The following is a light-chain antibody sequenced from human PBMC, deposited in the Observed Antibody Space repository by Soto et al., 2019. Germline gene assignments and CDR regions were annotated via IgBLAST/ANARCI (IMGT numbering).Light chain of an antibody. V-gene: IGLV2-14*01. Sequence: QSALTQPASVSGSPGQSIAISCTGTSSDVGGHNYVSWYQQHPGKAPKLMIYEVSNRPSGVSNRFSGSKSGNTASLTISGLQAEDDADYYCSSYTSSGVFGTGTKVTVL. CDR2: EVS. CDR3: SSYTSSGV. J-gene: IGLJ1*01. CDR1: SSDVGGHNY.